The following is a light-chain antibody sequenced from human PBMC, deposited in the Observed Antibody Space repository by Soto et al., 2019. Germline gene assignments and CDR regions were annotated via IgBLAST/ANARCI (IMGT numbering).Light chain of an antibody. CDR3: MQALQTPPT. Sequence: EIVMTQAPVSLPVSPGEPASISCRSSQSLLHRNGYNYLDWYLQKPGQSPQLLIFLGSNRASGVPDRFSGSGSGTDFTLKISRVEAEDVGIYYCMQALQTPPTFGQGTKVGFK. J-gene: IGKJ1*01. V-gene: IGKV2-28*01. CDR1: QSLLHRNGYNY. CDR2: LGS.